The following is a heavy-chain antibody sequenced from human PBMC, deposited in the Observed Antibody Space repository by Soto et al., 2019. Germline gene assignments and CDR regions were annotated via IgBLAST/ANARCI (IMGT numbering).Heavy chain of an antibody. CDR1: GGPISMYY. D-gene: IGHD3-16*01. CDR2: LYNTGST. J-gene: IGHJ5*02. V-gene: IGHV4-59*01. Sequence: SETLSHTCTVSGGPISMYYWSWIRQTPGKGLEWIGYLYNTGSTVYNPSLESRVTISVDTSKNQFSLKLNSVTAADTAVYYCARLGAQEIDPWGQGTLVTVS. CDR3: ARLGAQEIDP.